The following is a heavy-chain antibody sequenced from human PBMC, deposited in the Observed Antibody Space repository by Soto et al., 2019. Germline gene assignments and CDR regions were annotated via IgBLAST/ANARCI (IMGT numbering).Heavy chain of an antibody. CDR3: ARRGSGSYYDY. V-gene: IGHV3-23*01. D-gene: IGHD1-26*01. Sequence: GGSLRLSCAASGFTFSSYAMRWVRQAPGKGLEWVSAISGSGGSTYYADSVKGRFTVSRDTSKNTLYLQMNSLRAEDTAVYYCARRGSGSYYDYWGQGTLVTVS. CDR1: GFTFSSYA. J-gene: IGHJ4*02. CDR2: ISGSGGST.